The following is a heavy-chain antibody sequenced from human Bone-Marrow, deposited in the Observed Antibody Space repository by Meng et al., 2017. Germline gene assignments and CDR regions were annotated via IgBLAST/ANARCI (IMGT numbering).Heavy chain of an antibody. D-gene: IGHD2-8*02. CDR2: INENGANT. J-gene: IGHJ4*02. CDR3: ANWITGHFDH. V-gene: IGHV3-23*01. CDR1: GYICSHYT. Sequence: EVQLLASGGGLVQSVGTLRLSCVGSGYICSHYTMIWVRQAPGKGPEWVSTINENGANTHYPDSLKGRFTISRDNSKNTVYLQMNSLGVEYTAVYYCANWITGHFDHWGLGTLVTVSS.